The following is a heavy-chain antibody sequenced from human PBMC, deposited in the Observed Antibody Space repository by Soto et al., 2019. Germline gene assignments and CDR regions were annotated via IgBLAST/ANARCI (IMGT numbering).Heavy chain of an antibody. CDR1: GFTVSSNY. V-gene: IGHV3-66*01. Sequence: PGGSLRLSCAASGFTVSSNYMSWVRQAPGKGLEWVSVIYSGGSTYYADSVKGRFTISRDNSKNTLYLQMNSLRAEDTAVYYCARDIAVAGIYYYGMDVWGQGTTVTVSS. CDR3: ARDIAVAGIYYYGMDV. CDR2: IYSGGST. J-gene: IGHJ6*02. D-gene: IGHD6-19*01.